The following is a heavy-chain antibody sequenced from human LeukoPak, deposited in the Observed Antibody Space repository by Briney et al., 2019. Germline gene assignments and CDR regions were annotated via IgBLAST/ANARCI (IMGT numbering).Heavy chain of an antibody. CDR1: GFTFSSYN. J-gene: IGHJ4*02. CDR3: ARAGYGSGSYYNVY. Sequence: GGSLRLSCAVSGFTFSSYNMNWVRQAPGKGLEWVSSISSSSSYIYYADSVKGRFTISRDNAKNSLYLQMNSLRAEDTAVYYCARAGYGSGSYYNVYWGQGTLVTVSS. CDR2: ISSSSSYI. D-gene: IGHD3-10*01. V-gene: IGHV3-21*01.